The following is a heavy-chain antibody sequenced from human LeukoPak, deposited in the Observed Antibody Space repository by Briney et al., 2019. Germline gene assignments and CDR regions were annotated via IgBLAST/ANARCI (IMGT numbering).Heavy chain of an antibody. CDR3: ARDRRDYYDSSGYFDY. D-gene: IGHD3-22*01. CDR2: IYSGGST. V-gene: IGHV3-53*01. J-gene: IGHJ4*02. CDR1: GFTVSSNY. Sequence: GGSLRLSCAASGFTVSSNYLSWVRQAPGKGLEWVSVIYSGGSTYYADSVKGRFTISRDNSKNTLYLQMNSLRAEDTAVYYCARDRRDYYDSSGYFDYWGQGTLVTVSS.